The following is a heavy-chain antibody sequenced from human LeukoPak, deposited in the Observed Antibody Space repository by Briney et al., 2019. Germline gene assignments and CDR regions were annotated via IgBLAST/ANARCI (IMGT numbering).Heavy chain of an antibody. J-gene: IGHJ6*03. CDR2: ISYDGSNK. D-gene: IGHD5-18*01. V-gene: IGHV3-30*04. Sequence: GGSLRLSCAASGFTFSSYAMHWVRQAPGKGLEWVAVISYDGSNKYYADSVKGRFNISRDNSKNTLYLQMNSLRAEDTAVYYCAREFAGVDTVYYYYYMDVWGKGTTVTVSS. CDR1: GFTFSSYA. CDR3: AREFAGVDTVYYYYYMDV.